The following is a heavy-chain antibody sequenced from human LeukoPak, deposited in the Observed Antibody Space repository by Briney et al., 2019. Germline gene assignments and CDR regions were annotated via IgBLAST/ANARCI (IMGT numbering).Heavy chain of an antibody. CDR1: GGSINNHY. J-gene: IGHJ3*02. Sequence: SETLSHTCTVSGGSINNHYWSWIRQPPGKGLEWIGFVYYSGITRYNPSLQSRITISVDTSNNHFSLKLTSVTAADTAVYYCARLLDNDSSGHPDTFDMWGQGTMVTVSA. CDR3: ARLLDNDSSGHPDTFDM. D-gene: IGHD3-22*01. V-gene: IGHV4-59*11. CDR2: VYYSGIT.